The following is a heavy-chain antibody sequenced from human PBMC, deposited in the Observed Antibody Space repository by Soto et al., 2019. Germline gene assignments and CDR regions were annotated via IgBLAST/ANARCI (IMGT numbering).Heavy chain of an antibody. V-gene: IGHV3-30-3*01. J-gene: IGHJ4*02. CDR1: GFSFSISP. CDR2: ISYDGTNK. CDR3: ARDPKASGGQHWAFNYFDS. Sequence: HPGGSLTLSCAASGFSFSISPMHWVRQAPGKGPEWVAPISYDGTNKFYGDSGKGRFTISRDNSKSTLYLQVDSLRPEDAAVYYCARDPKASGGQHWAFNYFDSWGQGTLVTVSS. D-gene: IGHD7-27*01.